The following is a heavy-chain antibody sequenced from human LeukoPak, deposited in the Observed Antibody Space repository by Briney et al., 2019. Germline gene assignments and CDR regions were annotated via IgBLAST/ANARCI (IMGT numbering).Heavy chain of an antibody. V-gene: IGHV4-61*02. CDR2: IYTSGST. CDR3: ARGPTYSGSYYESSWFDP. CDR1: GGSISSGSYY. D-gene: IGHD1-26*01. J-gene: IGHJ5*02. Sequence: PSQTLSLTCTVSGGSISSGSYYWSWIRQPAGKGLEWIGRIYTSGSTNYNPSLKSRVTISVDTSKNQFSLKLSSVTAADTAVYYCARGPTYSGSYYESSWFDPWGQGTLVTVSS.